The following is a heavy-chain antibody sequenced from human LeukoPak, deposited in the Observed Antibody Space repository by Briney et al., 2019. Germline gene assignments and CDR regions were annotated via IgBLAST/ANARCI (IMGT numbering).Heavy chain of an antibody. D-gene: IGHD3-22*01. J-gene: IGHJ4*02. CDR1: GESISGFY. V-gene: IGHV4-59*12. Sequence: SETLSLTCTVSGESISGFYWTWIRQPPGKGLEWIGYIYYSGSTNYNPPLKSRVTISVDTSKNQFSLKLSSVTAADTAVYYCATGDDSSGYYYNWGQGTLVTVSS. CDR3: ATGDDSSGYYYN. CDR2: IYYSGST.